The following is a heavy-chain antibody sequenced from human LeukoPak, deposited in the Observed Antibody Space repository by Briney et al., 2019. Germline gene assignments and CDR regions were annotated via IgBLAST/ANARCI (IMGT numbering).Heavy chain of an antibody. CDR1: GGSISNNNLY. Sequence: SETLSLSCTVSGGSISNNNLYWGWIRQPPGKGLEWIGSIYYSGSTNYNPSLKGPVPIPVATSKNQFSLKLTAVNATDRAVYYCARHLEYGGHCFFDYWGHGDPVTVSS. V-gene: IGHV4-39*01. D-gene: IGHD4-23*01. CDR3: ARHLEYGGHCFFDY. CDR2: IYYSGST. J-gene: IGHJ4*01.